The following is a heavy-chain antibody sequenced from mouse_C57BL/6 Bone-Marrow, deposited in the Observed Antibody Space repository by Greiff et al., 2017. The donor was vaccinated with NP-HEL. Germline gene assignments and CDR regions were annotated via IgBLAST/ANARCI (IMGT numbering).Heavy chain of an antibody. D-gene: IGHD2-4*01. CDR1: GFTFSDYY. CDR3: ARRYDYGADY. J-gene: IGHJ4*01. V-gene: IGHV5-12*01. CDR2: ISNGGGST. Sequence: EVKLVESGGGLVQPGGSLKLSCAASGFTFSDYYMYWVRQTPEKRLEWVAYISNGGGSTYYPDTVKGRFTISRDNAKNTLYLQMSRLKSEDTAMYYCARRYDYGADYWGQGTSVTVSS.